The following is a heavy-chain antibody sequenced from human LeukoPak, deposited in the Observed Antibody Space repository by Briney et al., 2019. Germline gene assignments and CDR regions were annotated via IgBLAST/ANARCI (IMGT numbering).Heavy chain of an antibody. CDR1: GFTFSSYA. Sequence: GGSLRLSCAASGFTFSSYAMSWVRQAPGKGLEWVSAISGSGGSTYYADSVKGRFTISRDNSKNTLYLQMNSLRAEDTAVYYCAKVTSSSWYLSSSDYWGQGTLVTVSS. CDR2: ISGSGGST. J-gene: IGHJ4*02. CDR3: AKVTSSSWYLSSSDY. D-gene: IGHD6-13*01. V-gene: IGHV3-23*01.